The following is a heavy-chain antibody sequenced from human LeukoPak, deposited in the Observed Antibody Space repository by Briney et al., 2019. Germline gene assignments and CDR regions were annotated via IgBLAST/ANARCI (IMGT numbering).Heavy chain of an antibody. Sequence: SETLSLTCIVSGGSMTRGTYFWNWIRQPAGKGLEWIGRFDSSGTNNYNPSLKSRVTISMDTSKNQFSLKLSSVTAADTAVYYCASRLPRDIVVVPAATDYWGQGTLVTVSS. D-gene: IGHD2-2*01. CDR1: GGSMTRGTYF. J-gene: IGHJ4*02. V-gene: IGHV4-61*02. CDR2: FDSSGTN. CDR3: ASRLPRDIVVVPAATDY.